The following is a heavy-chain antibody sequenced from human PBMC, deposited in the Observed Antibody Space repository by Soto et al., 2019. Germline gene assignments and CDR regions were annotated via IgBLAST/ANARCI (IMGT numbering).Heavy chain of an antibody. V-gene: IGHV3-9*01. J-gene: IGHJ1*01. CDR1: GFPFDDYA. D-gene: IGHD6-13*01. Sequence: DVQLVESGGGLVQPGRSLRLSCAASGFPFDDYAIHWVRQVTGNGLEWLSGINWNSGSIGYGDSVKGRFAISRDNAKNSLHLQMNSLSAEDTAFYYCVKDESINWYSGHFRHWGQGTLVTVSS. CDR2: INWNSGSI. CDR3: VKDESINWYSGHFRH.